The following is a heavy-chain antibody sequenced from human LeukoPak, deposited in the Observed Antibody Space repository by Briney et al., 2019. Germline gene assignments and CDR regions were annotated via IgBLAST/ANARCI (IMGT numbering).Heavy chain of an antibody. D-gene: IGHD3-10*01. Sequence: ASVKVSCKASGYTFISYAMNWVRQAPGQGLEWMGWINTETGNPTYAQGFTGQFVFSVDTSGNTAYLQISSLRTEDTAVYYCARGGYYGGSGTYGFFDYWGQGSLVTVSS. V-gene: IGHV7-4-1*02. J-gene: IGHJ4*02. CDR2: INTETGNP. CDR3: ARGGYYGGSGTYGFFDY. CDR1: GYTFISYA.